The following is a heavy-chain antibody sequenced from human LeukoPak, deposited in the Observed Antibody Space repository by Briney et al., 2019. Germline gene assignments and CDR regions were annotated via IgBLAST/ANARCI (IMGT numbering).Heavy chain of an antibody. CDR2: IGSSGDGI. V-gene: IGHV3-23*01. CDR1: GFTFSTYT. Sequence: GGSLRLSCAASGFTFSTYTMYWVRHPPGKGLEWVSIIGSSGDGIHYADSVKGRFTISRDNSKNALYLQMNSLRVEDTAVYYCAIDPNWGTHSWGQGVLVTVSS. CDR3: AIDPNWGTHS. J-gene: IGHJ4*02. D-gene: IGHD7-27*01.